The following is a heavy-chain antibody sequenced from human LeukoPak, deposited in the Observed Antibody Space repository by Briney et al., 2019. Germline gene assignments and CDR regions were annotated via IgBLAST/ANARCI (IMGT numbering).Heavy chain of an antibody. V-gene: IGHV4-4*07. CDR3: ARGSREMATIFDY. J-gene: IGHJ4*02. CDR1: GGSISSYY. CDR2: THTSGTT. D-gene: IGHD5-24*01. Sequence: SETLSLTCSLSGGSISSYYWSWIRQPAGKGLEWIGRTHTSGTTNYNPSLKSRVTMSVDTSKNQFSLKLSSVTAADTAVYYCARGSREMATIFDYWGQGTLVTVSS.